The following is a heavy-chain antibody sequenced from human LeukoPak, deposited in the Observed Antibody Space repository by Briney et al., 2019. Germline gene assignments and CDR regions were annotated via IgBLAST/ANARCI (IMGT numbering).Heavy chain of an antibody. D-gene: IGHD3-16*01. CDR1: GNYW. J-gene: IGHJ4*02. CDR3: TRRLDD. V-gene: IGHV3-74*01. Sequence: SGGSLRLSCVASGNYWMHWVRQAPGKGLVWVSHINSDGSWTSYADSVKGRFTISKDNAKNTVYLQMNSLRAEDTAVYYCTRRLDDWGQGTLVTVSS. CDR2: INSDGSWT.